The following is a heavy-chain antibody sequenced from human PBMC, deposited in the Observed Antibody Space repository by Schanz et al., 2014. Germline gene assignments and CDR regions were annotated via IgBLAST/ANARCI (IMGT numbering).Heavy chain of an antibody. Sequence: EVQLVESGGGLVQPGGSLRLSCAVSGFIVRSNYMTWVRQAPGKGLEWVSFVHPGGSTYYPDSVKGRFTISRDSSKNTLYLQMNSLRPEDTAIYYCANNQYDDVDWTSFDFDFWGQGTLVTVSS. D-gene: IGHD3-10*02. V-gene: IGHV3-66*01. CDR1: GFIVRSNY. CDR2: VHPGGST. J-gene: IGHJ4*02. CDR3: ANNQYDDVDWTSFDFDF.